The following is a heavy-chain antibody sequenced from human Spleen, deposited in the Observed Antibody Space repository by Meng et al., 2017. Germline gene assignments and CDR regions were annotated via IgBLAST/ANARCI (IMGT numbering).Heavy chain of an antibody. CDR3: ARPDSTYYYDSSGYYDHRYYYYCGMDV. Sequence: SVKVSCKSSGGFFSKYVIGWVRQAPGQGLEWMGGVNGVFGSKHLARKFQDRLTISTDEATSTVYMELTRLTSEDTAVYYCARPDSTYYYDSSGYYDHRYYYYCGMDVWGQGTTVTVSS. D-gene: IGHD3-22*01. V-gene: IGHV1-69*05. CDR1: GGFFSKYV. J-gene: IGHJ6*02. CDR2: VNGVFGSK.